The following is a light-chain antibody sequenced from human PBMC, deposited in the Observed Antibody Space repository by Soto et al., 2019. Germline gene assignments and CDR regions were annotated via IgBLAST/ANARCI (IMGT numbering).Light chain of an antibody. CDR2: SLS. J-gene: IGKJ2*01. CDR3: HQYGSTPHT. Sequence: EIVLTQSPGTVSVSPGDRANLSCRASQSGTGTYLAWYQQKSGQPPRLLIDSLSSRAKGVPDRFTGGGSGTDFTLTIDKLEAEDFAVYYCHQYGSTPHTFGQGNKLEI. CDR1: QSGTGTY. V-gene: IGKV3-20*01.